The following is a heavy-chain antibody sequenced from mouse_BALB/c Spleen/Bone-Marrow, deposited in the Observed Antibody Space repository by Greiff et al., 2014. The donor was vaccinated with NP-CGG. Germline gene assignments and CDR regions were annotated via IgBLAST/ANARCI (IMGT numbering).Heavy chain of an antibody. CDR3: AKYYGSSAY. CDR2: IHPNSGNT. D-gene: IGHD1-1*01. CDR1: GYTFTSSW. V-gene: IGHV1S130*01. J-gene: IGHJ2*01. Sequence: QVQLKESGSVLVRPGASVKLSCKASGYTFTSSWMHWAKQRPGQGLEWIGEIHPNSGNTNYNEKFKGRATLTVDTSSSTAYVDLSSLTSEDSAVYYCAKYYGSSAYWGQGTTLTVSS.